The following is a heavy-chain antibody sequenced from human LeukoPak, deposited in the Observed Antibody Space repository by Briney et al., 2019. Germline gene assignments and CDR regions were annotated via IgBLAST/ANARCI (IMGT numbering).Heavy chain of an antibody. CDR3: ARDSGNSGSYFPSDY. Sequence: PGGSLRLSCAASGFTFSSYNMNWVRQAPGKGLEWVSSISSSSYIYYADSVKGRFTISRDNAKNSLYLQMNSLRAEDTAVCYCARDSGNSGSYFPSDYWGQGTLVTVSS. CDR2: ISSSSYI. J-gene: IGHJ4*02. D-gene: IGHD1-26*01. V-gene: IGHV3-21*01. CDR1: GFTFSSYN.